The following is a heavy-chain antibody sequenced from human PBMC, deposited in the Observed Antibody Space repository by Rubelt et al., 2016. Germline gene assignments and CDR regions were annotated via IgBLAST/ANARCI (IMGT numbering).Heavy chain of an antibody. CDR1: RFVFDAYA. J-gene: IGHJ4*02. Sequence: EVQLVESGGGVVQPGGSLRLSCAASRFVFDAYAMHWVRQPPGKGLEWVSYISSSGSTIYYADSVKGRFTISRDNAKNSLYLQMNSLRAEDTAVYYCAGTDYYDSSGYKLDYWGQGTLVTVSS. V-gene: IGHV3-48*03. CDR3: AGTDYYDSSGYKLDY. CDR2: ISSSGSTI. D-gene: IGHD3-22*01.